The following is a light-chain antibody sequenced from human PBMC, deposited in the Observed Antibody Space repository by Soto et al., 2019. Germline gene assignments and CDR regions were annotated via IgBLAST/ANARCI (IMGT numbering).Light chain of an antibody. Sequence: QSVLTQPASVSGSPGQSITISCTGTSSDVGAYNFASWYQQHPGKAPKLMIFEVSNRPSGVSNRFSGSKSGNTASLTISGLQAEDEADYYCSSYTTSSTWVFGGGTKVTVL. CDR1: SSDVGAYNF. V-gene: IGLV2-14*01. CDR3: SSYTTSSTWV. CDR2: EVS. J-gene: IGLJ3*02.